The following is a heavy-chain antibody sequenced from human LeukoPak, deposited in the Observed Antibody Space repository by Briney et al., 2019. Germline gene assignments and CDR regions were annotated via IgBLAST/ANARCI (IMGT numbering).Heavy chain of an antibody. CDR1: GYTFTTYY. J-gene: IGHJ4*02. D-gene: IGHD5-18*01. Sequence: ASVKVSCKASGYTFTTYYMHWVRQAPGQGLEWMGIINPSSGSTSYARKFQGRVTMTRDTSTSTVYMELSSLRSEDTAIYYCARVLGAHRYGSIDHWGQGTLVTVSS. CDR3: ARVLGAHRYGSIDH. V-gene: IGHV1-46*01. CDR2: INPSSGST.